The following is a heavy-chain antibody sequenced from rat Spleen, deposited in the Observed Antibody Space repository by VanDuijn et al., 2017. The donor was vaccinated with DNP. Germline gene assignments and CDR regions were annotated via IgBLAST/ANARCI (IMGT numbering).Heavy chain of an antibody. D-gene: IGHD1-9*01. V-gene: IGHV2S12*01. CDR2: ISSGGSS. J-gene: IGHJ4*01. CDR1: GFSLTKFG. CDR3: ARYYGYNYYAMDA. Sequence: QVQLGESGPGLMQPSQTLSLTCTVSGFSLTKFGVSWVRQSPGKGLEWIAAISSGGSSYFNSALKSRLSISRDTSKSQVFLKMNSLQTEDTAMYFCARYYGYNYYAMDAWGQG.